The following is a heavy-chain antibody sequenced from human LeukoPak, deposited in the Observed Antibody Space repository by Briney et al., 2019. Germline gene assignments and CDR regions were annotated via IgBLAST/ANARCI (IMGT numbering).Heavy chain of an antibody. CDR2: IKQDGSEK. J-gene: IGHJ4*02. Sequence: GGSLRLSCVASGFTFSSYWMSWVRQAPGKGLEWVANIKQDGSEKYYVDSVKGRFTISRDNAKNSLYLQMNSLRAEDTAVYYCVRDDNYYDSSGIPDYWGQGTLVTVSS. V-gene: IGHV3-7*01. CDR3: VRDDNYYDSSGIPDY. D-gene: IGHD3-22*01. CDR1: GFTFSSYW.